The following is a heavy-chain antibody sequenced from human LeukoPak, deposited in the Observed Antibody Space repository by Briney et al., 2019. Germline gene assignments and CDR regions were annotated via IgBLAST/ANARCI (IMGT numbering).Heavy chain of an antibody. CDR3: ARDAPPSSFDI. CDR1: GGSISSYY. J-gene: IGHJ3*02. V-gene: IGHV4-59*01. Sequence: SETLSLTCTVSGGSISSYYWSWIRQPPGKGLEWIGYIYYSGSTNYSPSLKSRVTISVHTSKNQFSLKLTSVTAADTAVYYCARDAPPSSFDIWGQGTMVTVSS. CDR2: IYYSGST.